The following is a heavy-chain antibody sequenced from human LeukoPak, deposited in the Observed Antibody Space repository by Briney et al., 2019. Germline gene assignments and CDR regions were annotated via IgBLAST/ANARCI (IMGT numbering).Heavy chain of an antibody. D-gene: IGHD4-17*01. CDR1: GFTFSSYS. CDR2: ISSGSSTI. Sequence: GGSLRLSCAASGFTFSSYSMNWVRQAPGKGLEWVSYISSGSSTIYYADSVKGRFTISRDIAKNSLYLQMNSLRAEDTAVYYCARDLYGDYVFDYWGQGTLVTVSS. J-gene: IGHJ4*02. V-gene: IGHV3-48*01. CDR3: ARDLYGDYVFDY.